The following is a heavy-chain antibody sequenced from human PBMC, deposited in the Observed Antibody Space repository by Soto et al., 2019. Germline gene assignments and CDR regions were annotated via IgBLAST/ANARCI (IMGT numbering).Heavy chain of an antibody. CDR3: ARSGIAARRYYYYMDV. Sequence: ASVKVSCKASGYTFTSYAMHWVRQAPGQRLEWMGWINAGNGNTKYSQKFQGRVPITRDTSASTAYMELSSLRSEDTAVYYCARSGIAARRYYYYMDVWGKGTTVTVSS. D-gene: IGHD6-6*01. J-gene: IGHJ6*03. CDR1: GYTFTSYA. CDR2: INAGNGNT. V-gene: IGHV1-3*01.